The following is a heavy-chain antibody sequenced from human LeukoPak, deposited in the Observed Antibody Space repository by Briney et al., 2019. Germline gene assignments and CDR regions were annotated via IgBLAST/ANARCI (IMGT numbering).Heavy chain of an antibody. V-gene: IGHV4-38-2*01. J-gene: IGHJ4*02. CDR3: GTSDSGSIFGVVISF. D-gene: IGHD3-3*02. Sequence: PSETLSLTSDVSGYSISSGHYWGWIRQPPGKGLEWIGSLSDGGTPDYNPSLKSRVSMSIDTSKNQFSLRLRSLTAADTAIYYCGTSDSGSIFGVVISFWGQGTLVTVSS. CDR1: GYSISSGHY. CDR2: LSDGGTP.